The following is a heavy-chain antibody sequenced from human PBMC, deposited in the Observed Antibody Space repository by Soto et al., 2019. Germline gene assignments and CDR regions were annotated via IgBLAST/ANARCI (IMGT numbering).Heavy chain of an antibody. CDR2: ISAYNGNT. CDR3: ARVPRSILRYFDWLLSPGFDY. CDR1: GYTFTSYG. D-gene: IGHD3-9*01. V-gene: IGHV1-18*01. Sequence: ASVKVSCKASGYTFTSYGISWVRQAPGQGLERMGWISAYNGNTNYARKLQGRVTMTTDTSTSTAYMELRSLRSDDTAVYYCARVPRSILRYFDWLLSPGFDYWGQGTLVTVSS. J-gene: IGHJ4*02.